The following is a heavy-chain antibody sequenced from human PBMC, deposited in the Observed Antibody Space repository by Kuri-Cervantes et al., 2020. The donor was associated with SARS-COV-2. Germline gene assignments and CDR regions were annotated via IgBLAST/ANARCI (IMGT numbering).Heavy chain of an antibody. D-gene: IGHD2-2*01. Sequence: GGSLKISCAASCFTFSSYALSWVRQAPGKGLELVSAISGSGGSKYAADSEKGRFTISRTNYKNTLYLQMNSRRAEATAVYYCAKHYCSSTSCSYYFDYWGQGTLVTVSS. CDR3: AKHYCSSTSCSYYFDY. V-gene: IGHV3-23*01. CDR1: CFTFSSYA. J-gene: IGHJ4*02. CDR2: ISGSGGSK.